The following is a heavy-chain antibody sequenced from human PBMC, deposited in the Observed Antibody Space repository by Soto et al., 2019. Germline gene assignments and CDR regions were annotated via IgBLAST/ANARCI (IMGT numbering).Heavy chain of an antibody. CDR3: AHSHCDSGSCHAFGLAY. V-gene: IGHV2-5*02. CDR2: IYWDDDK. J-gene: IGHJ4*02. D-gene: IGHD1-26*01. Sequence: QITLKESGPTLVKPTQTLTLTGTCSGVSLSTSGVGVGWVRQPPGKALEWLALIYWDDDKRYSPSLQSRLTITNDTSKNQVVLTLTNMDTMDTATYFCAHSHCDSGSCHAFGLAYWGQGILVTVSS. CDR1: GVSLSTSGVG.